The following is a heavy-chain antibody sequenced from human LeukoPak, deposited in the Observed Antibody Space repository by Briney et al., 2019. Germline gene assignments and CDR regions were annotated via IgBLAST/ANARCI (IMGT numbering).Heavy chain of an antibody. CDR3: ASPQGGYSCGHDY. V-gene: IGHV1-69*04. CDR1: GGTFSSYA. J-gene: IGHJ4*02. D-gene: IGHD5-18*01. Sequence: SDKVSRKASGGTFSSYAISWVRQAPGQGLEWMGRIIPILGIANHAQKFQGRVTITADKSTSTAYMELSSLRSEDTAVYYCASPQGGYSCGHDYWGQGTLVTVSS. CDR2: IIPILGIA.